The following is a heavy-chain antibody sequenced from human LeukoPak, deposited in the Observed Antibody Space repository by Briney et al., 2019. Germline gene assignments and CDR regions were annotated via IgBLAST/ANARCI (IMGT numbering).Heavy chain of an antibody. J-gene: IGHJ6*03. CDR1: GGTFSSYA. D-gene: IGHD2-2*01. CDR2: IIPIFGTA. V-gene: IGHV1-69*13. Sequence: SVKVSCKASGGTFSSYAISWVRQAPGQGLEWMGGIIPIFGTANYAQKFQGRVTITADESTSTAYMELSSLRSEDTAVYYCATATDSTSSPNYYYYYYMDVWGKGTTVTVSS. CDR3: ATATDSTSSPNYYYYYYMDV.